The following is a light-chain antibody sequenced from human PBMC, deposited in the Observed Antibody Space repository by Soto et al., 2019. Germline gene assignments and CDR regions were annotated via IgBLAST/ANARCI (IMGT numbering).Light chain of an antibody. J-gene: IGKJ2*01. CDR3: QQYYNIPHT. Sequence: DIVMTQSPDSLTVPLGERATITCKSSQSVLYSSNNKNYIAWYQQKPGQPPKLLIYWASSREPGVPDRFSGSGSGTDFTLSISSLQAEDVAAYYCQQYYNIPHTFGQGTKLEIK. CDR1: QSVLYSSNNKNY. V-gene: IGKV4-1*01. CDR2: WAS.